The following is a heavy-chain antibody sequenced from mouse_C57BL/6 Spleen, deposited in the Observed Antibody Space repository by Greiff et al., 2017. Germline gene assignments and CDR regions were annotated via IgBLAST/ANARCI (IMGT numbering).Heavy chain of an antibody. CDR3: AYINYKGDYYFDY. J-gene: IGHJ2*01. V-gene: IGHV1-85*01. CDR2: VYPRGGST. CDR1: GYTFTSYD. D-gene: IGHD1-3*01. Sequence: VQGVESGPELVKPGASVKLSCKASGYTFTSYDINWVKQRPGQGLEWIGWVYPRGGSTKYNEKFKGKATLTVAKSSSTAYMELHILTSNASAVYFCAYINYKGDYYFDYWGQGTTLTVSS.